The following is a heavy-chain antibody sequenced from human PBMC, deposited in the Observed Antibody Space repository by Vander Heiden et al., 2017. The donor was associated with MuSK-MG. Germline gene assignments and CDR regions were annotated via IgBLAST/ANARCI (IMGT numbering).Heavy chain of an antibody. CDR3: ARGRGYCSSTSCYSVVGYFDY. D-gene: IGHD2-2*01. Sequence: QVQLQESGPGLVKPSETLSLTCTVSGGSISSYYWSWIRQPPGKGLEWIGYIYYSGSTNYNPSLKSRVTISVDTSKNQFSLKLSSVTAADTAVYYCARGRGYCSSTSCYSVVGYFDYWGQGTLVTVSS. J-gene: IGHJ4*02. CDR1: GGSISSYY. V-gene: IGHV4-59*01. CDR2: IYYSGST.